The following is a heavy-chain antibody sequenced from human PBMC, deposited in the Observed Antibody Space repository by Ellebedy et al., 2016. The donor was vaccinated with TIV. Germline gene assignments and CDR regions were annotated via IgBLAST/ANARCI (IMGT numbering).Heavy chain of an antibody. CDR1: GFTFSSYE. D-gene: IGHD5-24*01. CDR3: ARQSQKMATIPGDLGY. Sequence: PGGSLRLSCAASGFTFSSYEMNWVPKAPGKGLAWVSYISSSGSTIYYADSVKGRFTISRDNAKNSLYLQMNSLRAEDTAVYYCARQSQKMATIPGDLGYWGQGTLVTVSS. CDR2: ISSSGSTI. V-gene: IGHV3-48*03. J-gene: IGHJ4*02.